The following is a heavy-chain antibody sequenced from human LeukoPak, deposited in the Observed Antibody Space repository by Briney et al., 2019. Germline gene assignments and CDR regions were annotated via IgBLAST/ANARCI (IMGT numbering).Heavy chain of an antibody. Sequence: GGSLRLSCEASGFTFSGSAIHWVRQASGNGLEWVGRIRSKANNYATTYAASVKGRFTISRDDSRNTAYLEMSSLKTEDTAVYFYTRHSGGDYYYYYGVDVWGQGTTVTVSS. V-gene: IGHV3-73*01. CDR2: IRSKANNYAT. CDR1: GFTFSGSA. CDR3: TRHSGGDYYYYYGVDV. D-gene: IGHD3-10*01. J-gene: IGHJ6*02.